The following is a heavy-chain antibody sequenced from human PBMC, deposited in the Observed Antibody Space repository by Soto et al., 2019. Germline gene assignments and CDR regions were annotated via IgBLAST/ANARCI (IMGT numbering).Heavy chain of an antibody. CDR1: GGSISSGGYS. V-gene: IGHV4-30-2*01. Sequence: QLQLQESGSGLVKPSQTLSLTCAVSGGSISSGGYSCSWIRQPPEKGLEWIGYIYHRGSTYYNPSRESRMTISVDRTKNQCSLKLSSVTAAATAVYYCARWMTTVTAFDFWGQGTLVTVSP. CDR3: ARWMTTVTAFDF. CDR2: IYHRGST. J-gene: IGHJ4*02. D-gene: IGHD4-4*01.